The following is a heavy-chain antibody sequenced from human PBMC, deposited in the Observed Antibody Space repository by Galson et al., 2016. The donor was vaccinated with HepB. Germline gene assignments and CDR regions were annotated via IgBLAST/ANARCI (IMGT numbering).Heavy chain of an antibody. D-gene: IGHD4-11*01. CDR2: IYPGDSDA. CDR1: GFNFNIYW. J-gene: IGHJ4*02. CDR3: ARHGDYSNVPYYFDY. V-gene: IGHV5-51*01. Sequence: QSGAEVKQPGESLTISCKGSGFNFNIYWIAWVRQMAGKGLEWMGIIYPGDSDARYSPSFQGQVTFSADKSISTAYLQWSSLKASDTAMYYCARHGDYSNVPYYFDYWGQGTLVTVPS.